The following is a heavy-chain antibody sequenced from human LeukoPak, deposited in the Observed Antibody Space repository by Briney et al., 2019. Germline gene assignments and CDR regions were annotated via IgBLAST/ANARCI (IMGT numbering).Heavy chain of an antibody. J-gene: IGHJ3*02. Sequence: SETLSLTCSVSGGSLKSNYWTWIRQPPGKGLEWIGHIYYSGTTNYNASLKSRVTISLDTSKSQFSLEVISVTAADTAMYYCARHSLEWELLGNDAFDIWGQGTMVTVSS. CDR3: ARHSLEWELLGNDAFDI. D-gene: IGHD1-26*01. CDR2: IYYSGTT. V-gene: IGHV4-59*08. CDR1: GGSLKSNY.